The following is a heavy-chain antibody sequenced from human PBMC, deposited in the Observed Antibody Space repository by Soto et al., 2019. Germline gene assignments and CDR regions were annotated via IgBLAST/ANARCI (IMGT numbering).Heavy chain of an antibody. V-gene: IGHV1-18*01. J-gene: IGHJ4*02. CDR1: GYTFTSYG. CDR3: ARTMVRGVIITGGLDY. Sequence: ASVKVSCKVSGYTFTSYGISWVRQAPGQGLEWMGWISAYNGNTNYAQKLQGRVTMTTDTSTSTAYMELRRLRSDDTAVYYCARTMVRGVIITGGLDYWGQGTLVTVSS. D-gene: IGHD3-10*01. CDR2: ISAYNGNT.